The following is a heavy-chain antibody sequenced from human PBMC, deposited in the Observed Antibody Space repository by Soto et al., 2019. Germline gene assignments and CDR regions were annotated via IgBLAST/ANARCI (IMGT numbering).Heavy chain of an antibody. CDR2: IYYSGST. CDR1: GGSISSYY. Sequence: SETLSLTCTVSGGSISSYYWSWIRQPPGKGLEWIGYIYYSGSTNYNPSLKSRVTISVDTSKNQFSLKLSSVTAADTAVYYCARAHDYGDYRIFDYWGQGTLVTVSS. D-gene: IGHD4-17*01. CDR3: ARAHDYGDYRIFDY. J-gene: IGHJ4*02. V-gene: IGHV4-59*08.